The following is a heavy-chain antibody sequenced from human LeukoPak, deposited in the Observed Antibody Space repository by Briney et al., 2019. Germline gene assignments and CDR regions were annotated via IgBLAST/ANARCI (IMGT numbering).Heavy chain of an antibody. Sequence: PSGTLSLACAVSGGSISSNLYYWVRIPQPPGQGLEWIGTNYYSWTTYYHPPLKGRSTLSIDPSKNPFSLQLASVTAAEPAVYYWARPSILSGYYYFDQWGQGTLVTVSS. CDR2: NYYSWTT. V-gene: IGHV4-39*02. CDR1: GGSISSNLYY. J-gene: IGHJ4*02. CDR3: ARPSILSGYYYFDQ. D-gene: IGHD3-9*01.